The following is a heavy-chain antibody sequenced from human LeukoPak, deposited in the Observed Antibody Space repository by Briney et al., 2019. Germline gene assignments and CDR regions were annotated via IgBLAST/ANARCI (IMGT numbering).Heavy chain of an antibody. CDR2: MNPNSGNA. CDR3: ARGYPIAAAANRRFDP. J-gene: IGHJ5*02. Sequence: ASVKVSGNASGYTFPSYDINWVRQATGQGLEWMGWMNPNSGNAGYAQKFQGRVTMTRNTSISTAYMELSSLRSEDTAVYYCARGYPIAAAANRRFDPWGQGTLVTVSS. D-gene: IGHD6-13*01. CDR1: GYTFPSYD. V-gene: IGHV1-8*01.